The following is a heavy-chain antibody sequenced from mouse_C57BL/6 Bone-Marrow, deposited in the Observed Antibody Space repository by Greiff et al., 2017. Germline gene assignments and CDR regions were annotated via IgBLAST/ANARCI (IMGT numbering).Heavy chain of an antibody. CDR2: ISSGGSYT. Sequence: EVQVVESGGDLVKPGGSLKLSCAASGFTFSSYGMSWVRQTPDKRLEWVATISSGGSYTYYPDSVKGRFTISRDNATNTLYLQMHSLKSEDTTMFYGARVGDGRNWYYDVWGTGTRVTVAA. CDR1: GFTFSSYG. J-gene: IGHJ1*03. CDR3: ARVGDGRNWYYDV. V-gene: IGHV5-6*01.